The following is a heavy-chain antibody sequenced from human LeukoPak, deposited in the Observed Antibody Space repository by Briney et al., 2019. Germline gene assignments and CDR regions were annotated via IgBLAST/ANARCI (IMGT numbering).Heavy chain of an antibody. V-gene: IGHV3-21*01. CDR1: GFTFSSYS. CDR2: ISSSSSYI. CDR3: LAYCGGYCYSFDY. Sequence: GGSLRLSCAASGFTFSSYSMNWVRQAPGKGLEWVSSISSSSSYIYYADSVKGRFSISRDNAKNSLYLQMNSLRAEDTAVYYWLAYCGGYCYSFDYWGQRTLVTVSS. J-gene: IGHJ4*02. D-gene: IGHD2-21*02.